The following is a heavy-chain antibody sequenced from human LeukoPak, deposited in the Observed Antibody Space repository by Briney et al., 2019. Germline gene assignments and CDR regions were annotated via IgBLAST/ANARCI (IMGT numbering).Heavy chain of an antibody. CDR2: IRYDGSNK. CDR3: AKDGDGSGSYSIDAFDI. J-gene: IGHJ3*02. Sequence: GGSLRLSCAASGFTFSSYGMHWVRQAPGKGLEWVAFIRYDGSNKYYADSVKGRFTISRGNSKNTLYLQMNSLRAEDTAVYYCAKDGDGSGSYSIDAFDIWGQGTMVTVSS. V-gene: IGHV3-30*02. D-gene: IGHD3-10*01. CDR1: GFTFSSYG.